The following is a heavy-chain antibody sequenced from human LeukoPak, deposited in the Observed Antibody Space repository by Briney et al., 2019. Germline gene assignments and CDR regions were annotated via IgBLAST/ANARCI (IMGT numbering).Heavy chain of an antibody. CDR1: GFTFSSYS. V-gene: IGHV3-21*01. D-gene: IGHD6-13*01. CDR3: ARDYYSSSWTPNWFDP. Sequence: EPGGSLRLSCAASGFTFSSYSMNWVRQAPGKGLEWVSSISSSSSYIYYADSVKGRFTISRDNAKNSLYLQMNSLRAEDTAVYYCARDYYSSSWTPNWFDPWGQGTLVTVSS. J-gene: IGHJ5*02. CDR2: ISSSSSYI.